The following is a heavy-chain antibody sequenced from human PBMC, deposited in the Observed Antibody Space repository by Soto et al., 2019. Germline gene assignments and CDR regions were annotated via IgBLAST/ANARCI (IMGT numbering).Heavy chain of an antibody. D-gene: IGHD6-19*01. Sequence: LRLSCAASGFTFSSYWMSWVRQAPGKGLEWVANIKQDGSEKYYVDSVKGRFTISRDNAKNSLYLQMNSLRAEDTAVYYCARDQGYSSGWSFDYWGQGTLVTVSS. CDR3: ARDQGYSSGWSFDY. V-gene: IGHV3-7*01. CDR1: GFTFSSYW. J-gene: IGHJ4*02. CDR2: IKQDGSEK.